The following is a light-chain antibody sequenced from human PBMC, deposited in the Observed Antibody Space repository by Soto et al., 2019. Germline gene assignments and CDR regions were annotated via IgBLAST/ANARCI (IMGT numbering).Light chain of an antibody. Sequence: DVQLTQSPSSLSASVGDRVTITCQTSQGVSVYLNWYQQKPGRAPRLLIYDVSNLQTVIPSRSSGSGSGTELTFTITNLQPEDGATYSCQQYENRLSFGGGTKGAIK. CDR3: QQYENRLS. CDR2: DVS. V-gene: IGKV1-33*01. CDR1: QGVSVY. J-gene: IGKJ4*01.